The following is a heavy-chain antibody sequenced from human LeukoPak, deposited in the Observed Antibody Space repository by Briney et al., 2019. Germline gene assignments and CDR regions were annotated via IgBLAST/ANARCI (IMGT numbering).Heavy chain of an antibody. J-gene: IGHJ3*02. D-gene: IGHD3-10*01. V-gene: IGHV1-2*02. CDR1: GYTFTGYY. CDR3: ARAINRLRGVIIEGDAFDI. CDR2: INPNSGGT. Sequence: ASVKVSCKASGYTFTGYYMHWVRQAPGQGLEWMGWINPNSGGTNYAQKFQGRVTMTRDTSISTAYMELSRLRSDDTAVYYCARAINRLRGVIIEGDAFDIWGQGTLVTVSS.